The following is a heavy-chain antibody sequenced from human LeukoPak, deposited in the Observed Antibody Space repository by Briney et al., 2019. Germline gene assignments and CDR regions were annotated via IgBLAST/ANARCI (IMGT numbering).Heavy chain of an antibody. CDR2: IFDSGST. CDR3: ARDRLIFGGSGRADWFDA. CDR1: GGSISRSY. J-gene: IGHJ5*02. D-gene: IGHD3-10*01. V-gene: IGHV4-59*01. Sequence: ETLSLTCTVSGGSISRSYWSWSRQPPGKGLEWIGYIFDSGSTNYNPSLKRRVTISLDTSKNQFSLKLSSVTAADTAVYYCARDRLIFGGSGRADWFDAWGQGTLVTVSS.